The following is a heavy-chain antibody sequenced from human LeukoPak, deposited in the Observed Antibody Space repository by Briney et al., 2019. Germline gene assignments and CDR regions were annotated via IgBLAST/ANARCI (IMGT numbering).Heavy chain of an antibody. CDR1: GGTFCSYA. Sequence: GASVKVSCKASGGTFCSYAISWVRQAPGQGLEWMGGIIPIFGTANYAQKFQGRVTITTDESTSTAYMELSSLRSEDTAVYYCASSYSLAHFDYWGQGTLVTVSS. J-gene: IGHJ4*02. CDR2: IIPIFGTA. CDR3: ASSYSLAHFDY. D-gene: IGHD3-10*01. V-gene: IGHV1-69*05.